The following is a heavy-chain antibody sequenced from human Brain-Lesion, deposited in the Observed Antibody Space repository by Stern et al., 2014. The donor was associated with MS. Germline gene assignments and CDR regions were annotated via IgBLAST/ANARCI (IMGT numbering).Heavy chain of an antibody. CDR3: VRDLCKSRICYPFDY. Sequence: MQLVESGGGLVKAGGTLRLSCAAPGFTFSDYYMSWIRQAPGKGLEWVYYVSRGGTSVYYAESVEGRFTISRDNAKNSLFLQMNSLRAEDTAIYYCVRDLCKSRICYPFDYWGQGTPVTVSS. V-gene: IGHV3-11*01. D-gene: IGHD2-15*01. CDR1: GFTFSDYY. CDR2: VSRGGTSV. J-gene: IGHJ4*02.